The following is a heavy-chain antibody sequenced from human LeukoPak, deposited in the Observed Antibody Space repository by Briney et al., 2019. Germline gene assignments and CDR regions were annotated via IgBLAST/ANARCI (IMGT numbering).Heavy chain of an antibody. Sequence: GGSLRFSCAASGFTFSSYWMHWVRQAPGKGPVWVARTNRDGSSTAYADSVKGRFTISKDNAKNTLYLLMNSLRAEDTAVYYCARDSVEWYIFDYWGQGTLVTVSS. CDR3: ARDSVEWYIFDY. J-gene: IGHJ4*02. CDR1: GFTFSSYW. D-gene: IGHD3-3*01. CDR2: TNRDGSST. V-gene: IGHV3-74*01.